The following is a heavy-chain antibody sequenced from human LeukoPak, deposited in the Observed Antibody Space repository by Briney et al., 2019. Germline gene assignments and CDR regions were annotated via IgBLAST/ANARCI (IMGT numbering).Heavy chain of an antibody. Sequence: PSETLSLTCTVSGGSISSSSYYWGWIRQPPGKGLEWIGSIYYSGSTYYNPSLKSRVTISVDTSKNQFSLKLTSVTAADTAVYYCARHQGEQWLRLGNSGFDYWGQGTLVTVSS. CDR1: GGSISSSSYY. V-gene: IGHV4-39*01. CDR3: ARHQGEQWLRLGNSGFDY. CDR2: IYYSGST. D-gene: IGHD5-12*01. J-gene: IGHJ4*02.